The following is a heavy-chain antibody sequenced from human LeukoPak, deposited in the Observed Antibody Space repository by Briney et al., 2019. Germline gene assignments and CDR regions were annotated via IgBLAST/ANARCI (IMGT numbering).Heavy chain of an antibody. Sequence: GGSLRLSCAASGFTFDDYGMSWVRQAPGKGLEWVAGINWNGGSTGYADSVKGRFTISRDNAKNSLYLQMNSLRAEDTALYYCARETRITMIVVSAFDIWGQGTMVTVSS. V-gene: IGHV3-20*04. CDR2: INWNGGST. CDR1: GFTFDDYG. CDR3: ARETRITMIVVSAFDI. J-gene: IGHJ3*02. D-gene: IGHD3-22*01.